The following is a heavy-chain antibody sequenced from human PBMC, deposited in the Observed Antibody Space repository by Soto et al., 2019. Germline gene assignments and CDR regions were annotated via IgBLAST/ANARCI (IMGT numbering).Heavy chain of an antibody. V-gene: IGHV1-46*01. CDR2: INPRSGGT. Sequence: ASVKVSCKASGYTFTSHHMHWVRQVPGEGLDWMGMINPRSGGTNSPQKFQGRVTMTRDTSTSTVYMELSSLRSEDTAVYYCWSLDYGQWYWAQGTLVTVSS. J-gene: IGHJ4*02. CDR3: WSLDYGQWY. CDR1: GYTFTSHH. D-gene: IGHD3-10*01.